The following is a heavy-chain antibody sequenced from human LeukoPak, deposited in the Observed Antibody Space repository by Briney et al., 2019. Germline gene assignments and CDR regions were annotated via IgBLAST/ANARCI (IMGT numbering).Heavy chain of an antibody. D-gene: IGHD3-22*01. CDR1: GGSISSYY. CDR2: IYTSGST. J-gene: IGHJ4*02. CDR3: ARFRYYYDSSGYLDY. Sequence: SETLSLTCTVSGGSISSYYWSWIRQPAGKGLEWIGRIYTSGSTNYNPSLKSRVTMSVDTSKNQFSLKLSSVTAADTAVYYCARFRYYYDSSGYLDYWGQGTLVTVSS. V-gene: IGHV4-4*07.